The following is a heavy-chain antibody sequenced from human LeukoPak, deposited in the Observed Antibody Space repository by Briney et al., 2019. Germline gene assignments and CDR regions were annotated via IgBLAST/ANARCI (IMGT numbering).Heavy chain of an antibody. CDR2: ISYDGSNK. V-gene: IGHV3-30*18. Sequence: GRSLRLSCAASGFTFSSYGMHRVRQAPGKGLEWVAVISYDGSNKYYADSVKGRFTISRDNSKNTLYLQMNSLRAEDTAVYYCAKDRDSGYDPMYCWFDSWGQGTLVTVPS. J-gene: IGHJ5*01. CDR3: AKDRDSGYDPMYCWFDS. CDR1: GFTFSSYG. D-gene: IGHD5-12*01.